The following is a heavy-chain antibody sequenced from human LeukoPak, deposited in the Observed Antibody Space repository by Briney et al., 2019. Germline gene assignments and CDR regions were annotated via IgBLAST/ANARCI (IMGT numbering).Heavy chain of an antibody. CDR2: INHSGST. CDR3: AREVMVYAIGRGLTGV. V-gene: IGHV4-34*01. D-gene: IGHD2-8*01. J-gene: IGHJ6*04. Sequence: SETLSLTCAVYGGSFSGYYWSWIRQPPGKGQEWIGEINHSGSTNYNPSLKSRVTISVDTSKNQFSLKLSSVTAADTAVYYCAREVMVYAIGRGLTGVWGKGTTVTVSS. CDR1: GGSFSGYY.